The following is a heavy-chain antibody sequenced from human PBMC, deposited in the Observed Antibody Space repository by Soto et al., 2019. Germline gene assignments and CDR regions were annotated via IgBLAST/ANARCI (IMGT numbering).Heavy chain of an antibody. V-gene: IGHV1-18*01. Sequence: QVHLVQSGAEVKKPGASVNVSCKTSGYTFTRNGISWVRQAPGQGLEWMGWISPNSGNTRYVQKLQDRVIMTTDTSTSTAYMELRSLRSDDTAVYYCVKDRDSNSWPSRDVWGPGTTVTVSS. J-gene: IGHJ6*02. CDR2: ISPNSGNT. CDR1: GYTFTRNG. CDR3: VKDRDSNSWPSRDV. D-gene: IGHD3-22*01.